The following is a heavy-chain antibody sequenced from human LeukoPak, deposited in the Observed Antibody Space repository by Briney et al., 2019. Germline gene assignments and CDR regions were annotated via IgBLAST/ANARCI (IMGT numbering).Heavy chain of an antibody. J-gene: IGHJ4*02. CDR2: ISKDGRKN. CDR1: GFSFSTSG. V-gene: IGHV3-30*04. Sequence: TGGSLRLSCEASGFSFSTSGVPWVRQAPGKGLEWMAVISKDGRKNHYADSVKGRFTISRDNSKSTLFLQMNSLRPEDTGIYYCARDLLDYGTAYYDVGIFDSWGQGTRVTVSS. D-gene: IGHD3-16*01. CDR3: ARDLLDYGTAYYDVGIFDS.